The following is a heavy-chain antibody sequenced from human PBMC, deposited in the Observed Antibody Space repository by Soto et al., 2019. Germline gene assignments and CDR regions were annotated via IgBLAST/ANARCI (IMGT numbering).Heavy chain of an antibody. Sequence: LRLSCAASGFTFSSYSMNWVRQAPGKGLEWVSGISWNSGSIGYADSVKGRFTISRDNAKNSLYLQMNSLRAEDTALYYCAKDHNGDYFLAFDIWGQGTMVTVSS. J-gene: IGHJ3*02. CDR2: ISWNSGSI. CDR1: GFTFSSYS. D-gene: IGHD4-17*01. V-gene: IGHV3-9*01. CDR3: AKDHNGDYFLAFDI.